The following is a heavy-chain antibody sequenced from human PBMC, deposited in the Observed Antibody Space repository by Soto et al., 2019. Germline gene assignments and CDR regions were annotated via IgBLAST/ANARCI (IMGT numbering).Heavy chain of an antibody. CDR2: ISSSGSTI. CDR3: TERGKYDNRVFDY. J-gene: IGHJ4*02. CDR1: GFTFTDYY. V-gene: IGHV3-11*01. Sequence: PGRSLRLSCAASGFTFTDYYMSWIRQAPGKGLEWVSYISSSGSTIYYADSVKGRFTISRDDSKNTAYLQMDSLKTEDTAVYYCTERGKYDNRVFDYWSQGTLVTVSS. D-gene: IGHD3-22*01.